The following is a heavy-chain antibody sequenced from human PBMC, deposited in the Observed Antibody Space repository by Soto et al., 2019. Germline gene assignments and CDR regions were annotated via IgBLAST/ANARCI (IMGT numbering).Heavy chain of an antibody. CDR1: GLTVSSYY. J-gene: IGHJ5*02. V-gene: IGHV3-66*01. CDR3: ARGGALEL. Sequence: GGSLRLSCAASGLTVSSYYMSWVRQAPGKGLEWVSVIYRGGSTYYTDSVKGRFTISRDNSKSMLYLQMNSLRVEDTAFYYCARGGALELWGQGILVTVSS. D-gene: IGHD1-26*01. CDR2: IYRGGST.